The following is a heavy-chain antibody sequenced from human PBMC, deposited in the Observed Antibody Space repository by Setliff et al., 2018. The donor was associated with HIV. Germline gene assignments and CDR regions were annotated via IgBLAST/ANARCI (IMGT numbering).Heavy chain of an antibody. D-gene: IGHD3-3*01. CDR1: GGSFSAYY. CDR2: IYHSGST. J-gene: IGHJ4*02. CDR3: ARMSDSSDYYFDY. Sequence: VSGGSFSAYYWSWIRQPPGKGLEWIGYIYHSGSTYYNPSLMSRVTISVDRSKNQFSLKLSSVTAADTAVYYCARMSDSSDYYFDYWGQGTLVTVSS. V-gene: IGHV4-34*01.